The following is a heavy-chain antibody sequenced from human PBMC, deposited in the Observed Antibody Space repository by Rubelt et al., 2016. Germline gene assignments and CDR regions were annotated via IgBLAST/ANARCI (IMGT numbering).Heavy chain of an antibody. D-gene: IGHD2-2*01. CDR3: AKAVVPAAMGDWFDP. V-gene: IGHV3-33*06. CDR2: IWYDGSNK. J-gene: IGHJ5*02. Sequence: GGGVVQPGRYLRLSCAASGFTFSSYGMHWVRQAPGKGLEWVAVIWYDGSNKYYADSVKGRFTISRDNSKNTLYLQMNSLRAEDTALYYCAKAVVPAAMGDWFDPWGQGTLVTVSS. CDR1: GFTFSSYG.